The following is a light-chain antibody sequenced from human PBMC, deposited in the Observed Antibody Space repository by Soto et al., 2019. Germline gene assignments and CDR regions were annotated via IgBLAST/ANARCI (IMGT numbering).Light chain of an antibody. CDR2: WAS. J-gene: IGKJ4*01. CDR3: QQYYATPLA. CDR1: RIVLYSSNNKNF. Sequence: DIVMTQSPASLAVSLGERATTNCKSSRIVLYSSNNKNFLAWYQQKPGQPPKLLIYWASTRESGVSDRFSGSGSGTDFTLTINSLQAEDVAVYYCQQYYATPLAFGGGTKVEIK. V-gene: IGKV4-1*01.